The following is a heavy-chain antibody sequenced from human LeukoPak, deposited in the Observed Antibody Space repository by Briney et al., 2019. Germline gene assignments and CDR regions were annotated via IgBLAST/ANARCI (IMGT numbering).Heavy chain of an antibody. V-gene: IGHV3-11*04. D-gene: IGHD2-8*01. CDR2: ISTSGNTI. CDR3: ARTNGVSKFDY. Sequence: PGGSLRLSCAASGFTFSDYYMSWIRQAPGKGLEWVSYISTSGNTIYYADSVKGRFTVSRDNAKNSLYLQMNSLRAEDTAVYYCARTNGVSKFDYWGQGTLVTVSS. CDR1: GFTFSDYY. J-gene: IGHJ4*02.